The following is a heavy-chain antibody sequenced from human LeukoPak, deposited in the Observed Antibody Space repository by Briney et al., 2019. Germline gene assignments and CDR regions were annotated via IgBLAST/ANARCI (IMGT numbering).Heavy chain of an antibody. CDR1: GFSFDDYC. V-gene: IGHV3-20*04. D-gene: IGHD3-22*01. Sequence: RPGGSLRLSCAASGFSFDDYCLTWVRQAPGKGLEWVSGINWNGDSTDYADSGKGRFTIPRDNAKNSLYLQMNSLRAEDTALYYCARDLRVVITGSFDSWGQGHLVPVSS. CDR2: INWNGDST. J-gene: IGHJ4*02. CDR3: ARDLRVVITGSFDS.